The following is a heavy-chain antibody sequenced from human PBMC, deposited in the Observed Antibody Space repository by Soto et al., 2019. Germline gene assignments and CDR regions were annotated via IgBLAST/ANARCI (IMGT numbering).Heavy chain of an antibody. CDR2: MTPNSGNT. Sequence: QVQLVQSGAEVKKPGASVKVSCKASGYSFTSYDINWVRQATGQGLEWMGWMTPNSGNTGYAQKFQGRVTMTRNTSISTADMELSSLRSEDTAVYYCARVSMGSSSEDLQHWGQGTLVTVSS. D-gene: IGHD6-6*01. CDR3: ARVSMGSSSEDLQH. CDR1: GYSFTSYD. V-gene: IGHV1-8*01. J-gene: IGHJ1*01.